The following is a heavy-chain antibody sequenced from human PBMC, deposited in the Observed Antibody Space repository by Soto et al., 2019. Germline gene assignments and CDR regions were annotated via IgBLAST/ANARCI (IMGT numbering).Heavy chain of an antibody. D-gene: IGHD3-3*01. CDR2: INHSGST. CDR3: ARGGIRFLEWLSRPHYYYGMDV. V-gene: IGHV4-34*01. Sequence: PSDTLSLTCGVYGGAFSGYYWSWIRQPPGKGLEWIGEINHSGSTNYNPSLKSRVTISVDTSKNQFSLKLSSVTAADTAVYYCARGGIRFLEWLSRPHYYYGMDVWGQGTTVTVSS. J-gene: IGHJ6*02. CDR1: GGAFSGYY.